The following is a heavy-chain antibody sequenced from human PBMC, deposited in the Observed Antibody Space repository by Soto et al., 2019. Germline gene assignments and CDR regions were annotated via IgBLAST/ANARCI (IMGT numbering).Heavy chain of an antibody. Sequence: QLQLLESGPGLVKSSETLSLTCTVSGGSIRSALYYWGWIRQPPGQGLEWIGNIYYHGDTYYNPFIHSRVSISVDTSRNQISLRLSYVTAGDTAVYYCARLTLDGTRYFDYWGQGAVVTVSS. CDR2: IYYHGDT. CDR1: GGSIRSALYY. J-gene: IGHJ4*02. D-gene: IGHD1-1*01. CDR3: ARLTLDGTRYFDY. V-gene: IGHV4-39*01.